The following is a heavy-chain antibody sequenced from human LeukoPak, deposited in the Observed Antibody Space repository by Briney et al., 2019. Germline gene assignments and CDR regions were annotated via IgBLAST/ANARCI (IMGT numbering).Heavy chain of an antibody. CDR1: GFTFSSYA. D-gene: IGHD3-10*01. CDR2: ISGSGGST. Sequence: SGGSLRLSCAASGFTFSSYAMSWVRQAPGKGLEWVSAISGSGGSTYYADSAKGRFTISRDNSKNTLYLQMNSLRAEDTAVYYCAKDISGDTPYGMDVWGQGTTVTVSS. CDR3: AKDISGDTPYGMDV. J-gene: IGHJ6*02. V-gene: IGHV3-23*01.